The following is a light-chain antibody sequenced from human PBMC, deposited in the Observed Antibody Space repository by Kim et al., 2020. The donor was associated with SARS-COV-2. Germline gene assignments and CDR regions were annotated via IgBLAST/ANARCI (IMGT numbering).Light chain of an antibody. CDR3: QQYGSSPAT. CDR2: GAS. V-gene: IGKV3-20*01. CDR1: QTVTSNY. Sequence: SPGERAPLSCRASQTVTSNYLAWYQQKPGQAPRPLIYGASSRATGIPDRFSGSGSGTDFTLTISRLEPEDFAVYYCQQYGSSPATFGQGTKVDIK. J-gene: IGKJ1*01.